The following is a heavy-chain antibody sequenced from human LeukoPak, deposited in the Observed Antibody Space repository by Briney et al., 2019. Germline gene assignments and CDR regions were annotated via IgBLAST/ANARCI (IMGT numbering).Heavy chain of an antibody. Sequence: KPSETLSLTCAVYGGSLSGYYWSWIRQPPGKGLEWIGDINHSGSTNYNPSLKSRVTISVDTSKNQFSLKLSSVTAADTAVYYCARAEGYCSTTSCYGYWFDPWGQGTLVTVSS. CDR3: ARAEGYCSTTSCYGYWFDP. D-gene: IGHD2-2*01. CDR2: INHSGST. CDR1: GGSLSGYY. V-gene: IGHV4-34*01. J-gene: IGHJ5*02.